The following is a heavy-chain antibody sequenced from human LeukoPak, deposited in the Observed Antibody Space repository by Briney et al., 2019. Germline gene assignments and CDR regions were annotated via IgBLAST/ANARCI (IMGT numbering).Heavy chain of an antibody. CDR1: GGSISSGSYY. D-gene: IGHD6-13*01. CDR2: IYTSGST. V-gene: IGHV4-61*02. CDR3: ARGSAAGVY. J-gene: IGHJ4*02. Sequence: PSQTLSLTCTVSGGSISSGSYYWSWIRQPAGKGLEWIGRIYTSGSTNYNPSLKSRVTISVDTSKNQFSLKLSSVTAADTAVYYCARGSAAGVYWGQGTLVTVSS.